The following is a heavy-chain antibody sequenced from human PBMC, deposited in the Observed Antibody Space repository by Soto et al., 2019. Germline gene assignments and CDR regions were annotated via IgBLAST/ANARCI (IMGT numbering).Heavy chain of an antibody. CDR3: AKDRDDGSGYPIFDN. Sequence: EVQLLESGGGLAQPGGSLRLSCAASGFTISSNAMNWVRQAPGKGLEWVSMIRDGDGGTYYADSVKGRFTISRDRSKNTLYLQMNSLRAEDTAVYYCAKDRDDGSGYPIFDNWGQGTLVTVSS. CDR2: IRDGDGGT. CDR1: GFTISSNA. J-gene: IGHJ4*02. D-gene: IGHD3-22*01. V-gene: IGHV3-23*01.